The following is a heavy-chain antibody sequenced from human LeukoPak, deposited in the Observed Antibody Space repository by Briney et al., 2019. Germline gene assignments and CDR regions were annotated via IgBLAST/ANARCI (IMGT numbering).Heavy chain of an antibody. CDR3: AREVVVPAAGFDP. Sequence: ASVKVSCKASGYTFTSYDINWVRQAPGQGLEWMGWMNPNSGNTGYAQKFQGRVTMTRNTSISTAYMELSSLRSEDTAVYYCAREVVVPAAGFDPWGQGTLVTVSS. CDR2: MNPNSGNT. J-gene: IGHJ5*02. D-gene: IGHD2-2*01. CDR1: GYTFTSYD. V-gene: IGHV1-8*01.